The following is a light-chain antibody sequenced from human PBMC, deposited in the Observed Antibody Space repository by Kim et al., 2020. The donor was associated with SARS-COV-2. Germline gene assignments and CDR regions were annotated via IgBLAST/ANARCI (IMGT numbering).Light chain of an antibody. CDR1: SSNIGTGYD. Sequence: QRVTIACTGGSSNIGTGYDVDWYQQLPGTAPQLLIYGNSNRPAGVPDRFSGSKSGTSASLAITGLQAEDEADYYCQSYDSSLSGSVFGGGTQLTVL. CDR2: GNS. V-gene: IGLV1-40*01. CDR3: QSYDSSLSGSV. J-gene: IGLJ2*01.